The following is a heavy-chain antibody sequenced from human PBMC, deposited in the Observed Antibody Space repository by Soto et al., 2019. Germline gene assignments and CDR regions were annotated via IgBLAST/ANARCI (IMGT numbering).Heavy chain of an antibody. CDR1: GFTFSSYT. D-gene: IGHD3-3*01. Sequence: GGSLRLSCAASGFTFSSYTMNWVRQTPGKGLEWVSSISSGSNYIYYADSVKGRFTISRDNSKNTLYLQMNSLRAEDTAVYYCARGPSITIFGVVTLNFDYWGQGTLVTVSS. J-gene: IGHJ4*02. CDR2: ISSGSNYI. CDR3: ARGPSITIFGVVTLNFDY. V-gene: IGHV3-21*01.